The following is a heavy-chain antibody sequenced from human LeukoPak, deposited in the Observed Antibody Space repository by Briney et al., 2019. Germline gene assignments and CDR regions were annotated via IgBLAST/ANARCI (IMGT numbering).Heavy chain of an antibody. CDR1: GVSINNYY. Sequence: SETLSLTCTVSGVSINNYYWSWIRQPPGKGLEWIGYIYYTGSTNYNPSLKSRLIISIDTSKDQFSLKLRSVTAADTAVYFCARASSTPGSGYYPFDYWGQGTLVTVSS. J-gene: IGHJ4*02. CDR3: ARASSTPGSGYYPFDY. V-gene: IGHV4-59*01. D-gene: IGHD3-3*01. CDR2: IYYTGST.